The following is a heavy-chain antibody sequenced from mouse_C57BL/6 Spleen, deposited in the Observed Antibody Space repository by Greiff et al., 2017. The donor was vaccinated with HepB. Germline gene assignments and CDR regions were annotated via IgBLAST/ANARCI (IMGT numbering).Heavy chain of an antibody. D-gene: IGHD4-1*01. Sequence: QVQLQQPGAELVMPGASVKLSCKASGYTFTSYWMHWVKQRPGQGLEWIGEIDPSDSYTNYNQKFKGKSTLTVDKSSSTAYMQLSSLTSEDSAVYYCARGDNWGLYWYFDVWGTGTTVTVSS. CDR1: GYTFTSYW. V-gene: IGHV1-69*01. CDR3: ARGDNWGLYWYFDV. J-gene: IGHJ1*03. CDR2: IDPSDSYT.